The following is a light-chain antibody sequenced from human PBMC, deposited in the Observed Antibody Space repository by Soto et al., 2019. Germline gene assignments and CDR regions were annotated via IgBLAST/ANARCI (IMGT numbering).Light chain of an antibody. CDR1: QGISNY. Sequence: DIQMTQSPSSLSASVGDRATITCRASQGISNYLAWYQQIPGKVPKLLISAASTLQSGVPSRFSGSGSWTDFSLTISSLQPEDVATYYCQKYTNVPAFGGGTKVEIK. V-gene: IGKV1-27*01. J-gene: IGKJ4*01. CDR2: AAS. CDR3: QKYTNVPA.